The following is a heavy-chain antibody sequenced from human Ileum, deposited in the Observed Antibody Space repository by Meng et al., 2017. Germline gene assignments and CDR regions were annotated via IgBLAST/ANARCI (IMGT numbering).Heavy chain of an antibody. J-gene: IGHJ4*02. V-gene: IGHV4-4*02. CDR2: MFHTGSI. CDR3: ARETYIGNTGHYYVDS. Sequence: EHLQECAPVLVHPSGTLSHTSGFSGGPYDSNNWWGWARKPPGKGLEWIADMFHTGSINYNPSFKGRVTISVDRSKNQFALEFTSVTAADTAVYFCARETYIGNTGHYYVDSWGRGTLVTVSS. CDR1: GGPYDSNNW. D-gene: IGHD3-22*01.